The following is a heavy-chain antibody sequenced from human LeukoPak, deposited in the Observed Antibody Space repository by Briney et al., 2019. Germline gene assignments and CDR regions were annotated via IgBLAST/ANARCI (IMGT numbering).Heavy chain of an antibody. D-gene: IGHD1-7*01. CDR3: ARGHYNWNFQKQE. CDR2: IDPNNGGT. CDR1: GYTFTGYY. V-gene: IGHV1-2*02. Sequence: ASVKVSCKASGYTFTGYYIHWVRQAPGQGLEWMGWIDPNNGGTYYAQKFQGRVTMTRDTSISTAYMELSRLRSDDTAVYYCARGHYNWNFQKQEWGQGTLVTVSS. J-gene: IGHJ4*02.